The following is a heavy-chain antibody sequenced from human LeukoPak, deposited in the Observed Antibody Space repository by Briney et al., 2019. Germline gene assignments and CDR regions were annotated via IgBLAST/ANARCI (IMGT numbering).Heavy chain of an antibody. Sequence: PGGSLRLSCAASGFTVSSNYMSWVRQAPGKGLEWVSVIYSGGSTYYADSVKGRFTTSRDNSKNTLYLQMNSLRAEDTAVYYCASPHRGDAFDIWGQGTMVTVSS. CDR3: ASPHRGDAFDI. CDR1: GFTVSSNY. J-gene: IGHJ3*02. V-gene: IGHV3-66*01. CDR2: IYSGGST. D-gene: IGHD1-14*01.